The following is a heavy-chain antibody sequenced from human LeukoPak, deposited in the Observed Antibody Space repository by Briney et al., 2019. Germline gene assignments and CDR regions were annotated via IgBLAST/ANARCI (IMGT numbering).Heavy chain of an antibody. D-gene: IGHD6-19*01. Sequence: GVSVKVSCKASGYTFTGYYMHWVRQAPGQGLEWMGWINPNSGGTNYAQKFQGRVTMTRDTSISTAYMELSRLRSDDTAVYYCARELYSSGWCNDYWGQGTLVTVSS. CDR1: GYTFTGYY. V-gene: IGHV1-2*02. CDR3: ARELYSSGWCNDY. J-gene: IGHJ4*02. CDR2: INPNSGGT.